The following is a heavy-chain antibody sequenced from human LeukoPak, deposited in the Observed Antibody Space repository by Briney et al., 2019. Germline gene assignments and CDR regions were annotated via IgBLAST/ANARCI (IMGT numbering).Heavy chain of an antibody. CDR3: ARGPFGQLERY. J-gene: IGHJ4*02. CDR1: GYTFTGYY. CDR2: IIPIFGTA. D-gene: IGHD6-6*01. V-gene: IGHV1-69*05. Sequence: EASVKVSCKASGYTFTGYYTHWVRQAPGQGLEWMGWIIPIFGTANYAQKFQGRVTITTDESTSTAYMELSSLRSEDTAVYYCARGPFGQLERYWGQGTLVTVSS.